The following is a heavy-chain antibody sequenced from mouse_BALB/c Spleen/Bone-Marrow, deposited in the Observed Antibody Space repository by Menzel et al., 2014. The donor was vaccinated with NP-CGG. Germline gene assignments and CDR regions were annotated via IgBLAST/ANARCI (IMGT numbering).Heavy chain of an antibody. Sequence: QVQLQQSGAELVKPGASVKLSCKASGYTFTSYYMNRVKQRPGQGLAQHGELSPSNGGTNFNEKFKSKATLTVDKSSSTAYLQLSSLTSEDSAVYYCTRSDGYYVPHWYFDVWGAGTTVTVSS. J-gene: IGHJ1*01. CDR3: TRSDGYYVPHWYFDV. CDR2: LSPSNGGT. V-gene: IGHV1S81*02. CDR1: GYTFTSYY. D-gene: IGHD2-3*01.